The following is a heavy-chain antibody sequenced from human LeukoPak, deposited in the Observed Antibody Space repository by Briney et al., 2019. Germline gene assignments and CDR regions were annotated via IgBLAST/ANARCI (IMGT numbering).Heavy chain of an antibody. CDR2: INPNSGGP. J-gene: IGHJ4*02. V-gene: IGHV1-2*02. CDR3: ARDGSSGSFDY. CDR1: GYTFTGYY. D-gene: IGHD6-19*01. Sequence: GASVKVSCKASGYTFTGYYMHWVRQAPGQGLEWKGWINPNSGGPNYAQKFQGRVTMTRDTSISTAYMELSRLRSDDTAVYYCARDGSSGSFDYWGQGTLVTVSS.